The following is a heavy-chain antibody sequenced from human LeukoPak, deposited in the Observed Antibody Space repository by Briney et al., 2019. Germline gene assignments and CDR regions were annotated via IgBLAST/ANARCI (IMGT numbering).Heavy chain of an antibody. CDR2: ISGVSTTI. Sequence: GGSLRLSCAASGFTFSDYYMYWIRQAPGKGLEWVAYISGVSTTIYYADSLKGRFTISRDNAKNSLYLQMNSLRAEDTAVYYCARGSGRRGYNYNFWGQGTLVTVSS. V-gene: IGHV3-11*01. J-gene: IGHJ4*02. CDR3: ARGSGRRGYNYNF. CDR1: GFTFSDYY. D-gene: IGHD5-18*01.